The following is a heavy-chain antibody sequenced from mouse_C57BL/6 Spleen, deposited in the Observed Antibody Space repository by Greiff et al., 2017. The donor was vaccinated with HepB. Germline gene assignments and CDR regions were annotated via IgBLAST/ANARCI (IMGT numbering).Heavy chain of an antibody. CDR3: ARLGYGSRRYYFDY. J-gene: IGHJ2*01. D-gene: IGHD1-1*01. CDR1: GFTFSDYY. Sequence: DVQLVESGGGLVQPGGSLKLSCAASGFTFSDYYMYWVRQTPEKRLEWVAYISNGGGSTYYPDTVKGRFTISRDNAKNTLYLQMSRLKSEDTAMYYCARLGYGSRRYYFDYWGQGTTLTVSS. V-gene: IGHV5-12*01. CDR2: ISNGGGST.